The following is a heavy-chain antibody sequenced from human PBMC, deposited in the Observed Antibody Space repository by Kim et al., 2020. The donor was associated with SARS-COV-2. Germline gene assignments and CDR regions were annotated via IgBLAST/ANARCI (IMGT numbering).Heavy chain of an antibody. D-gene: IGHD6-19*01. Sequence: ASVKVSCKASGYTFTSYGISWVRQAPGQGLEWMGWISAYNGNSNYAQKLQGRVTMTTDTSTSTAYMELRSLRSDDTAVYYCARDYWASVVGNFFDYWGQGTLVTVSS. CDR1: GYTFTSYG. J-gene: IGHJ4*02. CDR3: ARDYWASVVGNFFDY. CDR2: ISAYNGNS. V-gene: IGHV1-18*01.